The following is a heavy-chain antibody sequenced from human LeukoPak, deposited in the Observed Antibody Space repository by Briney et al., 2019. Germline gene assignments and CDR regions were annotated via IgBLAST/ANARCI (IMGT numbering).Heavy chain of an antibody. Sequence: PSETLSLTCAVYGGSFSGYYWSWIRQPPGKGLEWIGEINHSGSTNYNPSLKSRVTISVDTSKNQFSLKLSSVTAADTAVYYCARGSRLVRGVYNWFDPWGQGTLVTVSS. D-gene: IGHD3-10*01. V-gene: IGHV4-34*01. CDR3: ARGSRLVRGVYNWFDP. J-gene: IGHJ5*02. CDR2: INHSGST. CDR1: GGSFSGYY.